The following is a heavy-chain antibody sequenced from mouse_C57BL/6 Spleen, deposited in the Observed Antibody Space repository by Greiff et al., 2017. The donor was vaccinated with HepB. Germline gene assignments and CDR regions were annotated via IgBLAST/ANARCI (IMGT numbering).Heavy chain of an antibody. V-gene: IGHV1-26*01. Sequence: EVQLQQSGPELVKPGASVKISCKASGYTFTDYYMNWVKQSHGKSLEWIGDINPNNGGTSYNQKFKGKATLTVDKSSSTAYMELRSLTSEDSAVYYCARRDGLLYFDYWGQGTTLTVSS. CDR1: GYTFTDYY. CDR2: INPNNGGT. J-gene: IGHJ2*01. D-gene: IGHD1-1*01. CDR3: ARRDGLLYFDY.